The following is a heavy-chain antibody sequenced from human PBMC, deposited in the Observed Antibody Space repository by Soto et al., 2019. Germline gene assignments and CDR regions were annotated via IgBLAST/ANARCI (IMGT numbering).Heavy chain of an antibody. V-gene: IGHV4-39*01. J-gene: IGHJ4*02. CDR3: AGPPAAYSSSGPRNDY. CDR2: IYYSGST. CDR1: GGSISSSSYY. D-gene: IGHD6-13*01. Sequence: QLQLQESGPGLVKPSETLSLTCTVSGGSISSSSYYWGWIRQPPGKGLEWIGSIYYSGSTYYNPSLKRGVTKSVDTSKNRFSRTLSSVTAADTAVYDRAGPPAAYSSSGPRNDYWGQGTLVTVSS.